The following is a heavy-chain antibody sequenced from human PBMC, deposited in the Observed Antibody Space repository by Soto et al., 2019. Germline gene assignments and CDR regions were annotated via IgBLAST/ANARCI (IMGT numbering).Heavy chain of an antibody. CDR1: EYTFTSYT. CDR2: INGGNGNT. CDR3: ARELQGLYYFDY. V-gene: IGHV1-3*01. D-gene: IGHD4-4*01. J-gene: IGHJ4*02. Sequence: WASVKVSCKASEYTFTSYTMHWVRQAPGQRLEWMGWINGGNGNTKYSQKFQGRVTITRDTSASTAYMELSSLRSDDTAVYYCARELQGLYYFDYWGQGTLVTVSS.